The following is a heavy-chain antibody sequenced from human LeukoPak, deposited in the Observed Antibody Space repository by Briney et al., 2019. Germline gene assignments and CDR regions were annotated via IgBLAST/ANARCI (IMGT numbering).Heavy chain of an antibody. CDR1: GYTFTSCG. CDR3: ARDEEPEVENY. Sequence: ASVKVSCKASGYTFTSCGISWVRQAPGQGLECMGWISAYNDNTNYAQKLQRRVTMTTDTSTITVKMKLRSPRADDTAVYYCARDEEPEVENYWGQGTLVTVSS. V-gene: IGHV1-18*01. CDR2: ISAYNDNT. J-gene: IGHJ4*02. D-gene: IGHD1-14*01.